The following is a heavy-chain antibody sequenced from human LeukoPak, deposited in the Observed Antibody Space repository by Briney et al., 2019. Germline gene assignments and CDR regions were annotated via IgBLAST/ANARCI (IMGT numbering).Heavy chain of an antibody. CDR2: ISSSSSYI. J-gene: IGHJ3*02. CDR1: GFTFSSYS. D-gene: IGHD3-22*01. Sequence: GGSLRLSCAASGFTFSSYSMNWVRQAPGKGLEWVSPISSSSSYIYYADSVKGRFTISRDNAKNSLYLQMNSLRAEDTAVYYCARAPYCYYDSSGYDDAFDIWGQGTMVTVSS. V-gene: IGHV3-21*01. CDR3: ARAPYCYYDSSGYDDAFDI.